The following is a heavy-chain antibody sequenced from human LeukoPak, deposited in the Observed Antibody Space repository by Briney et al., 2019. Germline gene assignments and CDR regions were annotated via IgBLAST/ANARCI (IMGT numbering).Heavy chain of an antibody. Sequence: SGGSLRLSCAASGFTFSSYWMSWVRQAPGKGLEWVANIKQDGSEKYYVDSVKGRFTISRDNAKNSLYLQMNSLRAEDTAVYYCARDSYDSSGYYYVIDYWGQGTLVTVSS. J-gene: IGHJ4*02. V-gene: IGHV3-7*01. CDR2: IKQDGSEK. D-gene: IGHD3-22*01. CDR3: ARDSYDSSGYYYVIDY. CDR1: GFTFSSYW.